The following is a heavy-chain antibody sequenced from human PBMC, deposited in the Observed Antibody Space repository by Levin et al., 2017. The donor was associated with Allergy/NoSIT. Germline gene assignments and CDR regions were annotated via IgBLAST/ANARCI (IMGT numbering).Heavy chain of an antibody. CDR3: TKHIFRGYSLGSKFEVYGLDV. CDR2: ISWSSHSL. Sequence: AGGSLRLSCEASGFIFEDYAMHWVRQVPGKGLEWVAGISWSSHSLGYADSVKGRFTISRDNAKNSLYLQMYSLRFEDTALYYCTKHIFRGYSLGSKFEVYGLDVWGHGTAVTV. CDR1: GFIFEDYA. V-gene: IGHV3-9*01. J-gene: IGHJ6*02. D-gene: IGHD5-18*01.